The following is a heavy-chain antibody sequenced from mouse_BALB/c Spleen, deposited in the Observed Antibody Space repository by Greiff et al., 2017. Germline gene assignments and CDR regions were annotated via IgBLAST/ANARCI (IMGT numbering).Heavy chain of an antibody. CDR1: GYTFTDYN. V-gene: IGHV1S29*02. D-gene: IGHD1-1*01. J-gene: IGHJ4*01. CDR2: IYPYNGGT. CDR3: AKLPSYAMDY. Sequence: EVQLQQSGPELVKPGASVKISCKASGYTFTDYNMHWVKQSHGKSLEWIGYIYPYNGGTGYNQKFKSKATLTVDNSSSTAYMELRSLTSEDSAVYYCAKLPSYAMDYWGQGTSVTVSS.